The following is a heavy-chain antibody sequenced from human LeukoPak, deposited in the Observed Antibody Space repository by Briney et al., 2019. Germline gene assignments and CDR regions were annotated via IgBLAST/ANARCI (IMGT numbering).Heavy chain of an antibody. CDR3: ARGPYSSGWPDFQH. Sequence: SQTLSLTCAISGDSVSSNSAAWNWIRQSPSRGLEWLGRTYYRSKWYNDYAVSVKSRITISPDTSKNQFSLQLNSVTPEDTAVYYCARGPYSSGWPDFQHWGQGTLVTVSS. D-gene: IGHD6-19*01. V-gene: IGHV6-1*01. CDR1: GDSVSSNSAA. J-gene: IGHJ1*01. CDR2: TYYRSKWYN.